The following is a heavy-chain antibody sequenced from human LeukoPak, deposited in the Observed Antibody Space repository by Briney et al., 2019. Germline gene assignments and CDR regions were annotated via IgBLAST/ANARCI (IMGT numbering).Heavy chain of an antibody. V-gene: IGHV3-74*01. CDR2: INSDGSST. CDR1: GFTFTTYW. CDR3: ARRIAAAAAPYYFDY. J-gene: IGHJ4*02. D-gene: IGHD6-13*01. Sequence: GGSLRLSCAASGFTFTTYWMHWVRQAPGKGLLWVSRINSDGSSTSYADSVKGRFTISRDNAKNTLYLQMNSLRAEDTAVYYCARRIAAAAAPYYFDYWGQGTLVTVSS.